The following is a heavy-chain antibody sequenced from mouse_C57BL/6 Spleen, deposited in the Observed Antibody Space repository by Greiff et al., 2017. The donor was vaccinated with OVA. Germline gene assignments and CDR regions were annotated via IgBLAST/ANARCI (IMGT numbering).Heavy chain of an antibody. CDR2: ISSGSSTI. D-gene: IGHD2-4*01. J-gene: IGHJ2*01. CDR1: GFTFSDYG. V-gene: IGHV5-17*01. CDR3: ARALYYDYPYYFDY. Sequence: EVMLVESGGGLVKPGGSLKLSCAASGFTFSDYGMHWVRQAPEKGLEWVAYISSGSSTIYYADTVKGRFTISRDNAKNTLFLQMTSLRSEDTAMYYCARALYYDYPYYFDYWGQGTTLTVSS.